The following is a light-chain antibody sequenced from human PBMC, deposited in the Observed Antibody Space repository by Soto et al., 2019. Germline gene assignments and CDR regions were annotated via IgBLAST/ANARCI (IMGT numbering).Light chain of an antibody. Sequence: DIQMTQSPSSLSASVGDRVTITCRASQSISSYLNWYQQTPGKAPNLLIYAASSLQSGVPSRFSGSGSGTDFTLNISSLQPEDFATYYCQQSYSTPRTFGQGTKVEIK. CDR3: QQSYSTPRT. V-gene: IGKV1-39*01. CDR2: AAS. CDR1: QSISSY. J-gene: IGKJ1*01.